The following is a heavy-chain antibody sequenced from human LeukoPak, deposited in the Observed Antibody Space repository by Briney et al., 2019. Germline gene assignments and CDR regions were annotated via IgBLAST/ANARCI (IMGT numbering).Heavy chain of an antibody. CDR2: ISSSSSYI. CDR3: AKAARDTALVNY. D-gene: IGHD5-18*01. CDR1: GFTFSSYS. Sequence: WGSLRLSCAASGFTFSSYSMNWVRQAPGKGLEWVSSISSSSSYIYYADSVKGRFTISRDNAKNSLYLQMNSLRAEDTAVYYCAKAARDTALVNYWGQGTLVTVSS. V-gene: IGHV3-21*04. J-gene: IGHJ4*02.